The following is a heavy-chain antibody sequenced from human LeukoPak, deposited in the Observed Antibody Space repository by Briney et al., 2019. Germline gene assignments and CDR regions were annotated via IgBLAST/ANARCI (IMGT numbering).Heavy chain of an antibody. D-gene: IGHD6-13*01. CDR3: AKDFRIAAAGRIFDY. CDR1: GFTFSSYA. J-gene: IGHJ4*02. V-gene: IGHV3-23*01. CDR2: ISGSGGST. Sequence: GGSLRLSCAASGFTFSSYAMSWVRQAPGKGLEWVSAISGSGGSTYYADSVKGRFTFSRDNSKNTLYLQMNSLSAEDTAVYYCAKDFRIAAAGRIFDYWGQGTLVTVSS.